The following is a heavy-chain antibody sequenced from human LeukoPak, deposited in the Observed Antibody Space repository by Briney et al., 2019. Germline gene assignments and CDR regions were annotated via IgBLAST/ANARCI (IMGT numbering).Heavy chain of an antibody. Sequence: ASVKVSRKASGYTCTSYGISWVRHSPGQPPEWVGWSRAYNGNTNYAQKLKGTVTMTTDTSKRRAYMRLRSLRSEDTAGYYCARDNPGSVGDYDAFDIWGQGTMVTVSS. D-gene: IGHD4-17*01. CDR2: SRAYNGNT. V-gene: IGHV1-18*01. CDR1: GYTCTSYG. J-gene: IGHJ3*02. CDR3: ARDNPGSVGDYDAFDI.